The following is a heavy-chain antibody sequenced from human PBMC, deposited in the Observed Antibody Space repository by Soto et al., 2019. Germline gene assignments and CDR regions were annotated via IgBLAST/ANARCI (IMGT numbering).Heavy chain of an antibody. CDR1: GYSFPNYW. J-gene: IGHJ6*02. CDR3: ARTSAAGKYYYGMDV. CDR2: IYPGDSDA. V-gene: IGHV5-51*01. Sequence: PGESLKISCKGSGYSFPNYWIGWVRQMPGKGLEWMGIIYPGDSDARYSPSFQGQVTISADKSISTAYLQWSILKASDTAMYYCARTSAAGKYYYGMDVWGQGT. D-gene: IGHD6-13*01.